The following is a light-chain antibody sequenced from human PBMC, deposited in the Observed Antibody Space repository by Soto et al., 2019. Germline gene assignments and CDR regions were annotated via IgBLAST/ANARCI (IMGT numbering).Light chain of an antibody. CDR2: AGT. Sequence: QSALTQPASVSGSPGQSITISCTGTSSDVGTYKFVSWYQQHPGKVPTLMIHAGTKRPSGVSNRFSGSKSGNTATLTISGLQPEDEANYYCCSYAGTSFWVFGGGTKLTVL. CDR1: SSDVGTYKF. CDR3: CSYAGTSFWV. V-gene: IGLV2-23*01. J-gene: IGLJ3*02.